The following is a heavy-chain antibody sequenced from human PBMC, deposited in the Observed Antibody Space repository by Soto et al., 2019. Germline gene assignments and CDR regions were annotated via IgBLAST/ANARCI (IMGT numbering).Heavy chain of an antibody. V-gene: IGHV1-18*01. Sequence: QVQLVQSGAEVKKPGASVKVSCKASGYTFTSYGISWVRQAPGQGLEWMGWISAYNGNTNYAQKLQGRVTMTTDTSTSTAYTELRSLRSDDTAVYYCARDRPYDFWSGYEDYWGQGTLVTVSS. CDR3: ARDRPYDFWSGYEDY. D-gene: IGHD3-3*01. J-gene: IGHJ4*02. CDR2: ISAYNGNT. CDR1: GYTFTSYG.